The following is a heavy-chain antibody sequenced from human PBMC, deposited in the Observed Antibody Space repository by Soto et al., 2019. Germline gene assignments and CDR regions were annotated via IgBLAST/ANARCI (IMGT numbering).Heavy chain of an antibody. Sequence: VQLVESGGGLVQPGGSLRLSCAASGFTFSSYAMHWVRQAPGKGLEYVSAISSNGGSTYYANSVKGRFTISRDNSKNTLYLQMGSLRAEDMAVYYCARSGTGVVVPAAMQYYYYYYYMDVWGKGTTVTVSS. D-gene: IGHD2-2*01. J-gene: IGHJ6*03. CDR2: ISSNGGST. CDR1: GFTFSSYA. V-gene: IGHV3-64*01. CDR3: ARSGTGVVVPAAMQYYYYYYYMDV.